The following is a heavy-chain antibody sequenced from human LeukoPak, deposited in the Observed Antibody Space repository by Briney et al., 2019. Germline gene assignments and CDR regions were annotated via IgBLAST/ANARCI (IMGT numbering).Heavy chain of an antibody. CDR3: ARAAAGRAYYHYGMDV. CDR2: LDSDGSP. J-gene: IGHJ6*02. D-gene: IGHD6-13*01. V-gene: IGHV3-53*01. Sequence: PGGSLRLSCAAFGFTVRSDDMNWVRQAPGKGLEWVSILDSDGSPSYADSVKSRFTISRDNSKNTLDLQMNSLRAEDTAVYYCARAAAGRAYYHYGMDVWGQGTMVTVSS. CDR1: GFTVRSDD.